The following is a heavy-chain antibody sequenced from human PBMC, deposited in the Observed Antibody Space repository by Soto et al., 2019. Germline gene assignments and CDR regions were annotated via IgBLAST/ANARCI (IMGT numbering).Heavy chain of an antibody. CDR2: ISYDGSNK. Sequence: PGGSLRLSCAASGFTFSSYGMHWVRQAPGKGLEWVAVISYDGSNKYYADSVKGRFTISRDNSKNTLYLQMNSLRAEDTAVYYCAKVLIWSRYYFDYWGQGTLVTVSS. V-gene: IGHV3-30*18. J-gene: IGHJ4*02. CDR3: AKVLIWSRYYFDY. CDR1: GFTFSSYG. D-gene: IGHD3-10*01.